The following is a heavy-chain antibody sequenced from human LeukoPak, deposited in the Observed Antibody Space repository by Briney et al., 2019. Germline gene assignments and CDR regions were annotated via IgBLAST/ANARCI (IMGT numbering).Heavy chain of an antibody. D-gene: IGHD3-3*01. CDR3: ARNGAEEWLLYPYYGMDV. J-gene: IGHJ6*02. CDR2: INAGNGNT. V-gene: IGHV1-3*01. CDR1: GYTFTSYA. Sequence: ASVKVSCKASGYTFTSYAMHWVRQAPGQRLEWMGWINAGNGNTKYSQKFQGRVTITRDTSASTAYMELSSLRSEDTAVYYCARNGAEEWLLYPYYGMDVWGQGTTVTVSS.